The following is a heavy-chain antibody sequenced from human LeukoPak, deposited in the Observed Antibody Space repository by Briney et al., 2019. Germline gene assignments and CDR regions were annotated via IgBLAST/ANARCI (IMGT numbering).Heavy chain of an antibody. CDR1: GYTFASYG. J-gene: IGHJ6*03. V-gene: IGHV1-18*01. D-gene: IGHD6-6*01. CDR3: ARDRSIFYYYYMDV. CDR2: ISAYNGNT. Sequence: AAVKVSCKASGYTFASYGISWVRQAPGQGLEWVGWISAYNGNTNYAQKLQGRVTMTTDTSTSTAYMELRSLRSDDPAVYYCARDRSIFYYYYMDVWGKGTTVTVSS.